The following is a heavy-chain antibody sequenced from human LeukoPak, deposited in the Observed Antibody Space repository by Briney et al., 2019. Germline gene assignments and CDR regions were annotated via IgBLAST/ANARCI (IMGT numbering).Heavy chain of an antibody. V-gene: IGHV3-23*01. D-gene: IGHD6-13*01. CDR3: AKAPGYSSSWYGY. Sequence: GSLRLSCAASGFTFTSYAMSWVRQATGKGLEWVSVISGSGGSTYYADSVKGRFTISRDNSKNTLYLQMNSLRAEDTAVYYCAKAPGYSSSWYGYWGQGTLVTVSS. J-gene: IGHJ4*02. CDR1: GFTFTSYA. CDR2: ISGSGGST.